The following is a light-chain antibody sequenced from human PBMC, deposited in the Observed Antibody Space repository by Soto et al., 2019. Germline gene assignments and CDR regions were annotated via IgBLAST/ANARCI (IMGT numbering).Light chain of an antibody. CDR1: SSDVGGYNY. J-gene: IGLJ1*01. CDR2: DLS. V-gene: IGLV2-14*01. Sequence: QSALTQPASVSGSPGQSITISCTGTSSDVGGYNYVSWYQQHPGKAPKLMIYDLSNRPSGVSNRFSGSKSGNTASLTISGLQAEDEADYYCSSYTSSSTLPFVFGTGTKLTVL. CDR3: SSYTSSSTLPFV.